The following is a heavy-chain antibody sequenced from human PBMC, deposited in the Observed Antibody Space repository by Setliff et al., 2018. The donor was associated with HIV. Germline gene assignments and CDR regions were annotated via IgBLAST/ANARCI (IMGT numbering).Heavy chain of an antibody. CDR3: ARLREYYSYGMDV. V-gene: IGHV3-48*01. J-gene: IGHJ6*02. CDR1: GFTFSKYS. Sequence: TGGSLRLSCAASGFTFSKYSMNWVRQAPGKGLEWVSYIGSSGSTIYYADSVKGRFTSSRDNARNSLFLQMNSLRAEDTAVYYCARLREYYSYGMDVWGQGTTVTVSS. CDR2: IGSSGSTI.